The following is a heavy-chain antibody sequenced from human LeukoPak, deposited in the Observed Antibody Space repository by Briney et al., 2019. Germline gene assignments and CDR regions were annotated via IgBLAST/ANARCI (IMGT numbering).Heavy chain of an antibody. CDR1: GYSFTSYW. CDR3: ARLGGVATIGYSCYYYGMDV. Sequence: GESLKISCKGSGYSFTSYWIGWVRQMPGKGLEWMGIIYPGDSDTRYSPSFQGQVTISADKSISTAYLQWSSLKASDTAMYYCARLGGVATIGYSCYYYGMDVWGQGTTVTVSS. D-gene: IGHD5-24*01. V-gene: IGHV5-51*01. CDR2: IYPGDSDT. J-gene: IGHJ6*02.